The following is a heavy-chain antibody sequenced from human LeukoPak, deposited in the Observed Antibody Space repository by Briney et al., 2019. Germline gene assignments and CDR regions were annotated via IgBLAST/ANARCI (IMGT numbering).Heavy chain of an antibody. Sequence: PGGSLRLSCTASGFTFSNYGMHWVRQAPGKGLEWVAVISYDGSNEYYADSVKGRFTISRDNSKNTLFLQMNSLRPEDTAVYHCAKVALFSGYYPPFDYWGQGTLSPSPQ. D-gene: IGHD3-22*01. CDR2: ISYDGSNE. CDR1: GFTFSNYG. J-gene: IGHJ4*02. V-gene: IGHV3-30*18. CDR3: AKVALFSGYYPPFDY.